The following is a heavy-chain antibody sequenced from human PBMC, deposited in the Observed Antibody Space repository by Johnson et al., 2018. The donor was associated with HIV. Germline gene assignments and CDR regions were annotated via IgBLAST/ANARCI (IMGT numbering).Heavy chain of an antibody. J-gene: IGHJ3*02. CDR2: INWNGENI. Sequence: VQLVESGGGVVRPGGSLRLSCEGSGFSFDEYGMSWVRQAPGKGLEWVSGINWNGENIGYADSVKGRFTISRDNSKNTLYLQMNSLRAEDTAVYYCAKGPQGIATPDAFDIWGQGTMVTVSS. CDR1: GFSFDEYG. CDR3: AKGPQGIATPDAFDI. V-gene: IGHV3-20*04. D-gene: IGHD2-21*01.